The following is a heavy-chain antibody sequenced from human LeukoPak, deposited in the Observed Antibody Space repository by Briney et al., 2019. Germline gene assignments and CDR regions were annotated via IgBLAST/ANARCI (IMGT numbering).Heavy chain of an antibody. V-gene: IGHV3-48*03. CDR1: GFTFSSYE. Sequence: GGSLRLSCAASGFTFSSYEMNWVRQAPGKGLEWVSYISSSGSTIYYADSVKGRFTISRDNAKNSLYLQMNCLRAEDTAVYYCARETNVLRYNWFDPWGQGTLVTVSS. CDR3: ARETNVLRYNWFDP. J-gene: IGHJ5*02. D-gene: IGHD3-3*01. CDR2: ISSSGSTI.